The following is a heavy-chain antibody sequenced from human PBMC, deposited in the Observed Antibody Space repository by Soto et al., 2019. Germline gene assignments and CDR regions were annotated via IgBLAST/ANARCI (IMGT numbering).Heavy chain of an antibody. D-gene: IGHD3-3*01. V-gene: IGHV1-3*01. CDR3: ARDRFLGWLRNYYSMDV. J-gene: IGHJ6*02. CDR1: GYTFTSYA. Sequence: GASVKVSCKASGYTFTSYAMHWVRQAPGQRLEWMGWINAGNGNTKYSQKFQGRVTITRDTSASTAYMELSSLRSEDTAVYYCARDRFLGWLRNYYSMDVWGQGTTVTVSS. CDR2: INAGNGNT.